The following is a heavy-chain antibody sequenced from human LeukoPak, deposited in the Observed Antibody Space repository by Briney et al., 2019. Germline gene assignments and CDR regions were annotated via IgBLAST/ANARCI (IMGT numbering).Heavy chain of an antibody. CDR3: ARGVGATISYYHYYIDV. Sequence: ASVKVSCKASGYTFTSYDINWVRQASGQGREWMGWMNPNTGNTGYAQKFQGRVTITRNTSISTVYMELSSLRSEDTAVYYCARGVGATISYYHYYIDVWGKGTTVTISS. D-gene: IGHD1-26*01. CDR1: GYTFTSYD. J-gene: IGHJ6*03. V-gene: IGHV1-8*03. CDR2: MNPNTGNT.